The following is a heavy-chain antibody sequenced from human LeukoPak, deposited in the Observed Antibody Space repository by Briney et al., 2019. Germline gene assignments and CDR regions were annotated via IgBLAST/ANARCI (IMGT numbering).Heavy chain of an antibody. Sequence: GGSLRVSCAASGFTCDDYAMNWFRQGPGKGLVWVSGINGNWGSTYYRYSVKVRFTISRDIAKTSVYLQMNSLRDEDMAFASCASVEVSGYRNSIDYWGQPTLVTDS. CDR3: ASVEVSGYRNSIDY. J-gene: IGHJ4*02. V-gene: IGHV3-20*04. CDR2: INGNWGST. CDR1: GFTCDDYA. D-gene: IGHD3-3*01.